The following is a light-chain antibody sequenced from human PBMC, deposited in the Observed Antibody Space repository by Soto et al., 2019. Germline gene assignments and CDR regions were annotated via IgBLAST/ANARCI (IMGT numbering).Light chain of an antibody. J-gene: IGLJ2*01. CDR3: TSYTATSTLEV. CDR2: DVT. Sequence: QSALTQPASVSGSPGQSITISCTGTSSDIGGYNYVSWYQQHPGKAPKLIIFDVTYRSSGVSNRFSGSKCGNTASLSISGLQAEDEADYYCTSYTATSTLEVFGGGTQLTVL. V-gene: IGLV2-14*03. CDR1: SSDIGGYNY.